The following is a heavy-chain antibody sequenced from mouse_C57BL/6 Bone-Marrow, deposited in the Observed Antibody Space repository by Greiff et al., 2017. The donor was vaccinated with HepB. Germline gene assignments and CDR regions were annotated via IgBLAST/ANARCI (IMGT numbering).Heavy chain of an antibody. D-gene: IGHD4-1*01. CDR1: GYTFTDYN. Sequence: VQLQQSGPELVKPGASVKIPCKASGYTFTDYNMDWVKQSHGKSLEWIGDINPNNGGTIYNQKFKGKATLTVDKSSSTAYMELRSLTSEDTAVYYCERRDWDWYFDVWGTGTTVTVSS. CDR3: ERRDWDWYFDV. J-gene: IGHJ1*03. CDR2: INPNNGGT. V-gene: IGHV1-18*01.